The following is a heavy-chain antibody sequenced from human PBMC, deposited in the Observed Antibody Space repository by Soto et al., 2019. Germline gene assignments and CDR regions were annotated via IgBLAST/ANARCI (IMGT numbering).Heavy chain of an antibody. D-gene: IGHD3-16*01. CDR2: ISGSSSYT. V-gene: IGHV3-11*06. J-gene: IGHJ3*02. CDR1: RFTFSDYY. CDR3: ARREGKYASSAYYDAFDI. Sequence: QVQLVESGGGLVKPGGSLRLSCAASRFTFSDYYMSWIRQAPGKGLEGVSYISGSSSYTKYADSVKGRFTISRDNARNSLYLQMNSLRVEDTAVYFCARREGKYASSAYYDAFDIWGQGTMVTVSS.